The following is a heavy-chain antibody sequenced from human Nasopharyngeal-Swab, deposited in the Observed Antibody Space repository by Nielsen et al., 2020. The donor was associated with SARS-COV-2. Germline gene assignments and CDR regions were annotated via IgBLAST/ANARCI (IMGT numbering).Heavy chain of an antibody. Sequence: ASVKVSCKASGYTFTSYGISWVRQAPGQGLEWMGWISAYNGNTNYAQKLQGRVTMTTDTSTSTAYMELRSLRSDDTAVYYCARDLGYCSGGSCSIYYWGQGTLVTVSS. CDR3: ARDLGYCSGGSCSIYY. J-gene: IGHJ4*02. CDR1: GYTFTSYG. CDR2: ISAYNGNT. D-gene: IGHD2-15*01. V-gene: IGHV1-18*01.